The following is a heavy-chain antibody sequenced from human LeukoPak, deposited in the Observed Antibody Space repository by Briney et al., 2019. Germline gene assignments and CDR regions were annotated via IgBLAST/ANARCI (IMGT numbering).Heavy chain of an antibody. D-gene: IGHD3-22*01. Sequence: GGSLRLSCAASGFTVTSNYMSWVRQAPGKGLEWVSVFYSDGSRYYADSVKGRFTISRDNSKNTLYLQMNSLRAEDTAVYYCAKKGYYDGSGYYMYYFDHWGQGTLVTVSS. CDR2: FYSDGSR. CDR1: GFTVTSNY. V-gene: IGHV3-53*01. J-gene: IGHJ4*02. CDR3: AKKGYYDGSGYYMYYFDH.